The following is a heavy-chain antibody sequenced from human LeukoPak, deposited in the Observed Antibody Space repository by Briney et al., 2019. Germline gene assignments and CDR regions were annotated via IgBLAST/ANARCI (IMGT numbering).Heavy chain of an antibody. V-gene: IGHV3-74*01. J-gene: IGHJ3*02. CDR1: RFTFSSYW. D-gene: IGHD2-15*01. CDR3: AREGYDYAFDI. Sequence: PGGSLRLSCAASRFTFSSYWFHWVRQAPGKGLVWVSRIGNDGSDTIYADSVKGRFTISRDNAKSTLYLQMNSLKAEDTAVYYCAREGYDYAFDIWGQGTMVTVSS. CDR2: IGNDGSDT.